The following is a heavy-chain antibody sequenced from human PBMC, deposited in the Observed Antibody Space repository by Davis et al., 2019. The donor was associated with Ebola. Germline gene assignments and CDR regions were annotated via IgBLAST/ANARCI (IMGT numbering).Heavy chain of an antibody. D-gene: IGHD2-15*01. Sequence: AASVKVSCKASGYTFIGYYIHWVRQAPGQGLEWMGRINPNSGGANYAQRFQGRVTMTRDTSISTAYMELSRLRSDDTAVYYCARGDIVVVIPNWFDPWGQGTLVTVSS. J-gene: IGHJ5*02. CDR1: GYTFIGYY. V-gene: IGHV1-2*06. CDR2: INPNSGGA. CDR3: ARGDIVVVIPNWFDP.